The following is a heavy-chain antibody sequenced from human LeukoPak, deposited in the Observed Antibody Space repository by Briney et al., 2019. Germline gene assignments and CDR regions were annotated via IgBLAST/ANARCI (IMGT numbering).Heavy chain of an antibody. CDR2: ISGSGGST. CDR3: AKPRGGIRYCSGGSCYGNWFDP. CDR1: GFIFSSDD. V-gene: IGHV3-23*01. D-gene: IGHD2-15*01. Sequence: GGSLRLSCAASGFIFSSDDMHWVRQAPGKGLEWVSAISGSGGSTYYADSVKGRFTISRDNSKNTLYLQMNSLRAEDTAVYYCAKPRGGIRYCSGGSCYGNWFDPWGQGTLVTVSS. J-gene: IGHJ5*02.